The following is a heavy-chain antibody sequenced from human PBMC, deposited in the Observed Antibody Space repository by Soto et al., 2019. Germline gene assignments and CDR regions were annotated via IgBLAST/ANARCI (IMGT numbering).Heavy chain of an antibody. CDR1: GFTFSSYA. CDR3: AKGSNWNWGLYFAY. J-gene: IGHJ4*02. CDR2: ISGSGGST. V-gene: IGHV3-23*01. Sequence: PGGSLRLSCAASGFTFSSYAMSWVRQAPGKGLEWVSAISGSGGSTYYADSVKGRFTISRDNSKNTLYLQMNSLRAEDTALYYCAKGSNWNWGLYFAYWGQGTLVTVSS. D-gene: IGHD1-7*01.